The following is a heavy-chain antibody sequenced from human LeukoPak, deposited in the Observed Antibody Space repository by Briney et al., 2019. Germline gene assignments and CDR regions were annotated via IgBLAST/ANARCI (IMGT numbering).Heavy chain of an antibody. D-gene: IGHD4-17*01. V-gene: IGHV3-48*03. CDR3: ARDTNGDGWFDP. CDR2: ISSSGSTI. Sequence: QAGGSLRLSCAASGFTFSSYEMNWVRQAPGKGLEWVSYISSSGSTIYYADSVKGRFTISRDNAKNSLYLQMNSLRAEDTSVYYCARDTNGDGWFDPWGQGTLVTVSS. CDR1: GFTFSSYE. J-gene: IGHJ5*02.